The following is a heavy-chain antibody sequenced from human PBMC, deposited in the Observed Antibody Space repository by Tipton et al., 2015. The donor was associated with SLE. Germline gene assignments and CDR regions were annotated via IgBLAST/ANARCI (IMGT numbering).Heavy chain of an antibody. Sequence: LRLSCTVSGGSLSSYYWSWIRQSPEKGLEWIGYLSSSGRTNYNPSLKSRLTISLDTSKNQFSLNLTSVTAADTAVFYCARSPNKDCTGGVCFHGLDVWGQGTTVTVSS. V-gene: IGHV4-59*01. D-gene: IGHD2-8*02. J-gene: IGHJ6*02. CDR1: GGSLSSYY. CDR3: ARSPNKDCTGGVCFHGLDV. CDR2: LSSSGRT.